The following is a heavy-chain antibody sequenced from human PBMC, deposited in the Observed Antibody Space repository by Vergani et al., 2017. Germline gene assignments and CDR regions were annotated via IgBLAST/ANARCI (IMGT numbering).Heavy chain of an antibody. CDR2: IIPIFGTA. J-gene: IGHJ4*02. V-gene: IGHV1-69*08. Sequence: QVQLEQSGAEVKKPGSSVTVSCRASGGTFGSHTISWVRQAPGQGLEWVGRIIPIFGTANYAQKFQGRVTITADESTSTAYMELSSLRSEDTAVYYCARGDYDILTGYYSDYWGQGTLVTVSS. CDR3: ARGDYDILTGYYSDY. CDR1: GGTFGSHT. D-gene: IGHD3-9*01.